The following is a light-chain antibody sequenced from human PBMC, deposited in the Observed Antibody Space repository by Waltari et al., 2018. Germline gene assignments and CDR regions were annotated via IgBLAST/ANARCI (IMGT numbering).Light chain of an antibody. CDR3: FSAADNNWV. V-gene: IGLV3-27*01. J-gene: IGLJ3*02. Sequence: SYDLPQPSSASVSPRRTATILSSADILDKTYARWFQQKPGQAPLLLMYEDSERPSEIPVRVSVSSSGTTLTMTITGAHVDDEADYYCFSAADNNWVFGGGTKLTVL. CDR2: EDS. CDR1: ILDKTY.